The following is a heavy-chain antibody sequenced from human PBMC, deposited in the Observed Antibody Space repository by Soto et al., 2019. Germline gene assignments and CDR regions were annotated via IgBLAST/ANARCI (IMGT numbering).Heavy chain of an antibody. J-gene: IGHJ6*03. D-gene: IGHD3-10*01. V-gene: IGHV4-34*01. CDR2: INHSGST. Sequence: PSETLSLTCAVYGGSFSGYYWSWIRQPPGKGLEWIGEINHSGSTNYNPSLKSRVTISVDTSKNQFSLKLSSVTAADTAVYYCARGSGRAYQGYYYYYMDVWGKGTTVTVSS. CDR1: GGSFSGYY. CDR3: ARGSGRAYQGYYYYYMDV.